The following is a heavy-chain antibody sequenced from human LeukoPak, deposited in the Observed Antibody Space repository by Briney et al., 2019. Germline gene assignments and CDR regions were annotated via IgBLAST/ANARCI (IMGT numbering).Heavy chain of an antibody. Sequence: GGSLRLSCAASGFTFSNYWMTWVRQAPGRGLEWVAVIKGDGSEKYYVDSVKGRFTISRDNAKNSLYLQMNSLRAEDTAVYYCAKSPTTVVTQFDYWGQGTLVTVSS. CDR1: GFTFSNYW. V-gene: IGHV3-7*01. CDR3: AKSPTTVVTQFDY. D-gene: IGHD4-23*01. J-gene: IGHJ4*02. CDR2: IKGDGSEK.